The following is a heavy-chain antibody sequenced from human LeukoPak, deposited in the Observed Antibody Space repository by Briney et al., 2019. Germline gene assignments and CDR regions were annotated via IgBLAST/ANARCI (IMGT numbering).Heavy chain of an antibody. V-gene: IGHV4-59*01. CDR3: AREATNYFDY. D-gene: IGHD5-24*01. CDR1: GGSISSYY. Sequence: SETLSLTCTVSGGSISSYYWSWIRQPPGKGLEWIGYIYYSGSTNYNPSLKSRVTISVDTSKNQFSLKLSSVTAADTAVYYCAREATNYFDYWGQGTLVTVSS. CDR2: IYYSGST. J-gene: IGHJ4*02.